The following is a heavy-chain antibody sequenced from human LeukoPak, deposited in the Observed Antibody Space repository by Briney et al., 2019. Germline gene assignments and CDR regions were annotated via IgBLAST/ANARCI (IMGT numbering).Heavy chain of an antibody. CDR3: ARDGMATTHFDY. CDR1: GYTFTSYY. D-gene: IGHD1-1*01. Sequence: GASVKVSCTASGYTFTSYYMHWVRQAPGQGLEWMGIINPSGGSTSYAQKFQGRVTMTRDTSTSTVYMELSSLRSEDTAVYYCARDGMATTHFDYWGQGTLVTVSS. J-gene: IGHJ4*02. V-gene: IGHV1-46*01. CDR2: INPSGGST.